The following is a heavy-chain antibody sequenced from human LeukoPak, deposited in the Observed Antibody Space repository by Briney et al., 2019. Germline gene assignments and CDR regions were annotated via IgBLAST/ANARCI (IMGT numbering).Heavy chain of an antibody. J-gene: IGHJ4*02. D-gene: IGHD3-22*01. CDR3: ARAYYYDSSGPRDY. CDR1: GCTFTSYG. V-gene: IGHV1-18*01. CDR2: ISAYNGNT. Sequence: GASVKVPCKASGCTFTSYGISWVRQAPGQGLEWMGWISAYNGNTNYAQKLQGRVTMTTDTSTSTAYMELRSLRSDDTAVYYCARAYYYDSSGPRDYWGQGTLVTVSS.